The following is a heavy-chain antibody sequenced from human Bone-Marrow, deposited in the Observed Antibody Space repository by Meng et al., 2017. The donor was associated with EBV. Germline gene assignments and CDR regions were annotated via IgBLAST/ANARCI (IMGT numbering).Heavy chain of an antibody. J-gene: IGHJ4*02. CDR3: ARNPRSEYSGYDY. CDR1: GYTFTSYG. CDR2: ITAYNGLT. D-gene: IGHD5-12*01. V-gene: IGHV1-18*01. Sequence: VQLVRSGAEGRRPGASVKSSCKASGYTFTSYGVTWVRQAPGQGLEWMGWITAYNGLTRYEQKFQGRVMLTTDTSTTTAYMELRSLTFDDTAVYYCARNPRSEYSGYDYWGQGTLVTVSS.